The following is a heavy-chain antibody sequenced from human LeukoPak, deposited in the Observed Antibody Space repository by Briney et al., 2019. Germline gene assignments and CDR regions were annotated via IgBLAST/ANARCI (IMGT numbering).Heavy chain of an antibody. D-gene: IGHD6-13*01. CDR1: YW. CDR3: ARLTTGIAAAGTGTYGMDV. V-gene: IGHV5-51*01. CDR2: IYPGDSDT. J-gene: IGHJ6*02. Sequence: YWSWIRQPPGKGLEWMGIIYPGDSDTRYSPSFQGQVTISADKSISTAYLQWSSLKASDTAMYYCARLTTGIAAAGTGTYGMDVWGQGTTVTVSS.